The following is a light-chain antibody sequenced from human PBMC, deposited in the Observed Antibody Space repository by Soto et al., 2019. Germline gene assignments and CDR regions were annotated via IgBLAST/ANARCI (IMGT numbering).Light chain of an antibody. V-gene: IGKV3-15*01. CDR1: QNFSSN. CDR2: GAS. CDR3: QQYKNWPPT. Sequence: VLTQSPGTLSLSPGDRAPLSCRASQNFSSNLAGYQQKPGQAPRLLIDGASTRATAIPARCSGSGSGTECTRTISSLQSEDFAVYYCQQYKNWPPTFGQGTKVDI. J-gene: IGKJ1*01.